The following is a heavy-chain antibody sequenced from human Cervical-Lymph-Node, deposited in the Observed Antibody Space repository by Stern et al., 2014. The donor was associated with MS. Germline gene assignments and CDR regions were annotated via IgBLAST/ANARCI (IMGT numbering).Heavy chain of an antibody. CDR2: ISADSGNT. CDR1: GYTFTTYG. CDR3: ARDKMHAFDY. D-gene: IGHD2-8*01. Sequence: QVKLVQSGTEVKKPGASVLVSCKASGYTFTTYGITWVRQAPGQGLEWMGWISADSGNTKYAQKFQDRVTMTRDTTTGTAYMEVRSLRSEDTAVYYCARDKMHAFDYWGQGTQVTVPS. V-gene: IGHV1-18*01. J-gene: IGHJ4*02.